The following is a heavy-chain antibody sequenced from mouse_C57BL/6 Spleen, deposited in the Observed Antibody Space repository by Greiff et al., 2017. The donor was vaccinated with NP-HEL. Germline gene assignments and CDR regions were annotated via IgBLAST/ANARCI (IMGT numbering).Heavy chain of an antibody. CDR3: AREGYYGGSYGYAMDY. Sequence: VQLQQPGAELVRPGSSVKLSCKASGYTFTSYWMHWVKQRPIQGLEWIGNIDPSDSETHYNQKFKDKATLTADKSSSTAYMQLSSLTSEDSAVYYCAREGYYGGSYGYAMDYWGQGTSVTVSS. CDR1: GYTFTSYW. CDR2: IDPSDSET. J-gene: IGHJ4*01. D-gene: IGHD1-1*01. V-gene: IGHV1-52*01.